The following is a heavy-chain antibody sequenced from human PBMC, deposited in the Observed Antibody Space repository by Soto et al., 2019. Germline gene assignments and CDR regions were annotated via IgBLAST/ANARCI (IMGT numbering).Heavy chain of an antibody. D-gene: IGHD4-17*01. V-gene: IGHV1-69*01. J-gene: IGHJ4*02. Sequence: QVQLVQSGAEVKKPGSSGKVSCKASGGAFSSSPFSWVRQAPGQGLEWMGGIIPMFGTINYAQKFQDRVIITADESTTTAHMELSSLRSEDTAIYYCARVSYGDYGLDYWGQGTPVTVSS. CDR1: GGAFSSSP. CDR2: IIPMFGTI. CDR3: ARVSYGDYGLDY.